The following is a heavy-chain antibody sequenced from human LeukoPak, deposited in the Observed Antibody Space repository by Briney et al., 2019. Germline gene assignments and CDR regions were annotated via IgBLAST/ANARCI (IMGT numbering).Heavy chain of an antibody. V-gene: IGHV4-59*01. CDR3: AAQYYYGSGSYYDAEYFQR. J-gene: IGHJ1*01. CDR2: ISHSGST. CDR1: GTSISSYY. Sequence: SETLSLTCTVSGTSISSYYWTWIRQPPGKGLEWIGYISHSGSTTYNPSLKSRVTISVDTSKNQFSLKLISVIAADTAVYYCAAQYYYGSGSYYDAEYFQRWGQGTLVTVSS. D-gene: IGHD3-10*01.